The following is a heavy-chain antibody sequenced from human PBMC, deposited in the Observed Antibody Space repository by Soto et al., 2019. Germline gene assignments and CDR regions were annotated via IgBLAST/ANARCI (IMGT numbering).Heavy chain of an antibody. CDR3: ARDDRTYDANTGLGNGDAFDI. CDR1: GGSISSGGYY. V-gene: IGHV4-31*03. D-gene: IGHD2-8*02. Sequence: QVQLQESGPGLVQTSQTLSLTCTVSGGSISSGGYYWSWIRQHPRKGLEWIGYIFYSGTTYYNPSLTSRVSMSVDTSKNLFSLRLSSVTSAATAVYFCARDDRTYDANTGLGNGDAFDIWGQGTAVTVSS. J-gene: IGHJ3*02. CDR2: IFYSGTT.